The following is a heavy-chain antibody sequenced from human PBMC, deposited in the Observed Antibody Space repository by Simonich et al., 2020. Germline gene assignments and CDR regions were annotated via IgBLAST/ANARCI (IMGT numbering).Heavy chain of an antibody. Sequence: QVQLVQSGADVKKPGASVKISCKASGYTFTGYYMHWVQQAPGQGLEGMGGIKPHRCGTNYEQKFQGRVTMTRDTSISTAYMELSRLRSDDTAVYYCARGLLSGSYYAFDIWGQGTMVTVSS. J-gene: IGHJ3*02. V-gene: IGHV1-2*02. CDR3: ARGLLSGSYYAFDI. CDR1: GYTFTGYY. CDR2: IKPHRCGT. D-gene: IGHD1-26*01.